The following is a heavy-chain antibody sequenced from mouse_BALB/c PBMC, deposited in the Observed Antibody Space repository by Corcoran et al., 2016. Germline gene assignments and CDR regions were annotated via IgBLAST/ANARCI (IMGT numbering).Heavy chain of an antibody. V-gene: IGHV14-3*02. CDR2: IDPANGTT. D-gene: IGHD2-1*01. Sequence: VQLQQSGAVLVKPGAPGKMSCTAAGFNIKDPYMRWVQQRPEQGLEWIGRIDPANGTTKYDPKFQGKATITAETSSNTAYLQFSSLTSEDTGVYYCARRDDGNYLAWMAYRGQGILVTVSA. CDR1: GFNIKDPY. J-gene: IGHJ3*01. CDR3: ARRDDGNYLAWMAY.